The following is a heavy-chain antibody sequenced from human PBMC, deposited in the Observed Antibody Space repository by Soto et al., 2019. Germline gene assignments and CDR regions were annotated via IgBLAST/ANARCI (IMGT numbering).Heavy chain of an antibody. V-gene: IGHV4-59*01. J-gene: IGHJ6*03. D-gene: IGHD2-2*01. CDR1: GGSISSYY. CDR3: GRILVVPAAMDYYYYMDV. CDR2: IYYSGST. Sequence: SETLSLTCTVSGGSISSYYWSWIRQPPGKGLEWIGYIYYSGSTNYNPSLKSRVTISVDTSKNQFSLKLSSVTAADTAVYYFGRILVVPAAMDYYYYMDVWGKGTTVTVSS.